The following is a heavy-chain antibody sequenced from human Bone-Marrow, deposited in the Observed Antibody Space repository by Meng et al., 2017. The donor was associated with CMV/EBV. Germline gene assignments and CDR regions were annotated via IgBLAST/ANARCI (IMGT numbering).Heavy chain of an antibody. D-gene: IGHD4-11*01. V-gene: IGHV1-2*02. CDR2: INPNSGGT. Sequence: ASVKVSCKASGYTFTGYYMHWVRQAPGQGLEWMGWINPNSGGTNYAQKFQGRVTMTRDTSISTAYMELSRLRSDDTAVYYCARGDRATITNNVPYYFDFWARGTLVTVPS. CDR1: GYTFTGYY. J-gene: IGHJ4*02. CDR3: ARGDRATITNNVPYYFDF.